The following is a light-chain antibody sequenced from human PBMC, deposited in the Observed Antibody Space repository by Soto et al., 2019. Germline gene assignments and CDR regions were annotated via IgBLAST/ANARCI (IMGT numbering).Light chain of an antibody. J-gene: IGKJ2*01. V-gene: IGKV1-39*01. Sequence: DIQMTQSPSSLSASVGDRVTITCRASQTISSYLNWYQQIPGKAPKLLIYAASSLLSGVPSRFSGSGSGTNFTLTIISLQPEDFAAYYCQQSFSAPPYTFGPGTKLDIK. CDR3: QQSFSAPPYT. CDR2: AAS. CDR1: QTISSY.